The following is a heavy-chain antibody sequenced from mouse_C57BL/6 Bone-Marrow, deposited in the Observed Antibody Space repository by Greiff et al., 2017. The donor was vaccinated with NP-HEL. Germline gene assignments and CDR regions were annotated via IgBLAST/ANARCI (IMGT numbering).Heavy chain of an antibody. D-gene: IGHD2-2*01. V-gene: IGHV1-5*01. CDR2: IYPGTSDT. CDR3: RLTKVRGFAY. J-gene: IGHJ3*01. Sequence: EVQLQQSGTVLARPGASVKLSCKTSGYTFTSYWMHWVKQRPGQGLEWIGAIYPGTSDTSYNQKFKGKAKLTAVTSASTAYMELSSLTKEDAAVYYCRLTKVRGFAYWGQGTLVTVSA. CDR1: GYTFTSYW.